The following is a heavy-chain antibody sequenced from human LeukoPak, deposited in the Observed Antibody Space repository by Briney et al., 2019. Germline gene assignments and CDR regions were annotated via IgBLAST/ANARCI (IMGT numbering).Heavy chain of an antibody. CDR1: GGSISSYY. CDR2: IYTSGSS. Sequence: PSETLSLTCIVSGGSISSYYWNWIRQPAGKGLEWIGRIYTSGSSNYNPSLKSRVTISVDTSKNQFSLRLSSVTAADTAVYYCARASGYSGYDLGAYYYFYMDVWGKGTTVTVSS. D-gene: IGHD5-12*01. CDR3: ARASGYSGYDLGAYYYFYMDV. V-gene: IGHV4-4*07. J-gene: IGHJ6*03.